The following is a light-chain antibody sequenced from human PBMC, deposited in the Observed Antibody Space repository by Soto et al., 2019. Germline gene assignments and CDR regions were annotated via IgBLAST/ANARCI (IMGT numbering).Light chain of an antibody. CDR3: QQYGSSPT. V-gene: IGKV3-20*01. Sequence: EIVLTQSPGTLSLSPGERATLSCRASQSVRSSYLAWYQQKPGQAPRLLIYSASTRATGIPDRFSGSGSGTDFTLTSSRLEPEDFAVYYCQQYGSSPTFGQGTKVEIK. J-gene: IGKJ1*01. CDR2: SAS. CDR1: QSVRSSY.